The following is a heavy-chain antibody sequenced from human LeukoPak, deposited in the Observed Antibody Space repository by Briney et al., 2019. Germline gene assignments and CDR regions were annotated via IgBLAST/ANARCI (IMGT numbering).Heavy chain of an antibody. CDR2: ISNSDGNT. Sequence: GGSLRLSCIASGFTFSSYAMSWVRQAPGKGLEWASTISNSDGNTYYADSVKGRFTISRDNAKNSLYLQMNSLRAEDTAVYYCAVIAAAGTRGFGYWGQGTLVTVSS. J-gene: IGHJ4*02. D-gene: IGHD6-13*01. V-gene: IGHV3-23*01. CDR3: AVIAAAGTRGFGY. CDR1: GFTFSSYA.